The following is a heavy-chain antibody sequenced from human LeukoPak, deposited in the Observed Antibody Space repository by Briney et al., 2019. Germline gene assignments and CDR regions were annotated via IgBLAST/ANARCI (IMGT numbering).Heavy chain of an antibody. CDR3: ARGGSSSWYRFYYGMDV. CDR2: INPNSGGT. Sequence: ASVKVSCKASGYTFTGYYMHWVRQAPGQGLEWMGRINPNSGGTNYAQKFQGRVTMTRDTSISTAYMELSRLRSDDTAVYYCARGGSSSWYRFYYGMDVWGQGTTVTVSS. V-gene: IGHV1-2*06. J-gene: IGHJ6*02. D-gene: IGHD6-13*01. CDR1: GYTFTGYY.